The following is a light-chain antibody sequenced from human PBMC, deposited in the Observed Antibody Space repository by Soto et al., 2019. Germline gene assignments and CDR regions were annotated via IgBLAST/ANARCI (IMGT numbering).Light chain of an antibody. Sequence: EIVMTQSPATLSVSPVERATLSCMASQSVSSDLAWYHQKPGQAPRLLIYSASTRATGIPARFSGSGSGTEFTLTINSLQSEDFAVYYCQQYNNWPRTFGQGTKVDIK. J-gene: IGKJ1*01. CDR2: SAS. CDR1: QSVSSD. V-gene: IGKV3-15*01. CDR3: QQYNNWPRT.